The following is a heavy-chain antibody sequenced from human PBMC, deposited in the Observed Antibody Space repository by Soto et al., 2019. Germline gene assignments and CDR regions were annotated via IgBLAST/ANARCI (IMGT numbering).Heavy chain of an antibody. D-gene: IGHD3-22*01. Sequence: PGGSLRLSCTASGFTFGDYAMSWFRQAPGKGLEWVGFIRSKAYGGTTEYAASVKGRFTISRDDSKSIAYLQMNSLKTEDTAVYYCTRDSRTYYDSSGYPYYYYGMDVWGQGTTVTVSS. CDR1: GFTFGDYA. V-gene: IGHV3-49*03. CDR2: IRSKAYGGTT. CDR3: TRDSRTYYDSSGYPYYYYGMDV. J-gene: IGHJ6*02.